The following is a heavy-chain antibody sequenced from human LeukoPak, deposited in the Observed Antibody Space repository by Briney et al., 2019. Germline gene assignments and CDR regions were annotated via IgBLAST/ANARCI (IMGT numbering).Heavy chain of an antibody. CDR2: INPNSGGT. V-gene: IGHV1-2*02. J-gene: IGHJ3*02. D-gene: IGHD6-13*01. CDR1: GYTFTGYY. Sequence: ASVKVSCKAAGYTFTGYYMHWVRQAPGQGLEWMGWINPNSGGTNYAQKFQGRVTMTRDTSISTAYMELSRLRSDDTAVYYCARVSSSSWSFHDAFDIWGQGTMVTVSS. CDR3: ARVSSSSWSFHDAFDI.